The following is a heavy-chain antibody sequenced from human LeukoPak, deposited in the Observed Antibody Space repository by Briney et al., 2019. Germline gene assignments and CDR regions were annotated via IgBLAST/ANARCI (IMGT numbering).Heavy chain of an antibody. CDR1: GGTFGSYA. Sequence: SVKVSCKASGGTFGSYAISWVRQAPGQGLEWMGRIIPIFGTANYAQKFQGRVTITTDESTSTAYMELSSLRSEDTAVYYCAKDVIRKAVAGPFPKYFQHWGQGTLVTVSS. D-gene: IGHD6-19*01. CDR3: AKDVIRKAVAGPFPKYFQH. V-gene: IGHV1-69*05. J-gene: IGHJ1*01. CDR2: IIPIFGTA.